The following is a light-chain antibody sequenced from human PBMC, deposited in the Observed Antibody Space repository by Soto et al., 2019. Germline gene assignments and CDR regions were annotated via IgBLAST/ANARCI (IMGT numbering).Light chain of an antibody. J-gene: IGKJ5*01. V-gene: IGKV1-9*01. CDR1: QFIDTS. CDR2: APS. Sequence: ILLTQSPSSLSACVGDRVTITCRASQFIDTSLAWYQQKPGKAPKLLIYAPSNFQSGVPSRFSGSGSGTHFTLTISSLQPEDFATYYCQQLHGYPITFGQGTRLEIK. CDR3: QQLHGYPIT.